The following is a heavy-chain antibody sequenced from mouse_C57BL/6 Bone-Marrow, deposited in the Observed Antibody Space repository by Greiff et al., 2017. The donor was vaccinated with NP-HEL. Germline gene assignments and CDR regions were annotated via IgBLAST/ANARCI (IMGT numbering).Heavy chain of an antibody. Sequence: QVHVKQSGAELAKPGASVKLSCKASGYTFTSYWMHWVKQRPGQGLEWIGYINPSSGYTKYNQKFKDKATLTADKSSSTAYMQLSSLTYEDSAVYYCAKSHGGRSFAYWGQGTLVTVSA. CDR2: INPSSGYT. CDR3: AKSHGGRSFAY. V-gene: IGHV1-7*01. CDR1: GYTFTSYW. J-gene: IGHJ3*01.